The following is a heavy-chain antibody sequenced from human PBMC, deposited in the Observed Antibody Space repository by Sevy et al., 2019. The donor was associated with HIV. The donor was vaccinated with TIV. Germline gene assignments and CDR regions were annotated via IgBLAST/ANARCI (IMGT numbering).Heavy chain of an antibody. Sequence: GGSLRLSCAASGFTFSSYAMSWVRQAPGKGLEWVSAISGSGGSTYYADSVKGRFTISRDNSKNTLYLQMNSLIAEDTAVYYCAKDSEERVGATTRGDAFDIWGQGTMVTVSS. CDR2: ISGSGGST. CDR3: AKDSEERVGATTRGDAFDI. CDR1: GFTFSSYA. J-gene: IGHJ3*02. V-gene: IGHV3-23*01. D-gene: IGHD1-26*01.